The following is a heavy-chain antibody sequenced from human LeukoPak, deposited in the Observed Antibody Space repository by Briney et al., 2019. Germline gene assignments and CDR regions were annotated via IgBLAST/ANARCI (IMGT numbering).Heavy chain of an antibody. CDR1: GYTFTNYY. J-gene: IGHJ4*02. CDR2: IIPGGGST. D-gene: IGHD1-26*01. V-gene: IGHV1-46*01. Sequence: ASVKVSCKASGYTFTNYYMHWVRQAPGQGLEWMGIIIPGGGSTGYAQKFQGSVTMTRDTSTSTVYMELSSLRSEDTAVYYCARVRVGATRDFDYWGQGTLVTVSS. CDR3: ARVRVGATRDFDY.